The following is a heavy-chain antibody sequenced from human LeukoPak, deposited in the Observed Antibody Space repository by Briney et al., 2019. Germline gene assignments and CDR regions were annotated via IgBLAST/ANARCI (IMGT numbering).Heavy chain of an antibody. Sequence: GGSLRLSCTASGFNFNKHGMHWVRQAPGKGLEWVAFLRHDGSNIYYADSVKGRFTISRDNSKNTLYLQMNSLRAEDTAVYYCARGNRYYDILTGPRIHYFDYWGQGTLVTVSS. CDR2: LRHDGSNI. V-gene: IGHV3-30*02. CDR3: ARGNRYYDILTGPRIHYFDY. D-gene: IGHD3-9*01. J-gene: IGHJ4*02. CDR1: GFNFNKHG.